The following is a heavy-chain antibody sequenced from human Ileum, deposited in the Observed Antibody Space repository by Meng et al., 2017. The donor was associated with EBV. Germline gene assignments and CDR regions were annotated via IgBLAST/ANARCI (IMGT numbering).Heavy chain of an antibody. D-gene: IGHD3-22*01. CDR1: GGSISGGDW. CDR3: ASSDYYRSDY. Sequence: VQLQEAGPGLVKPSETLALSCAVSGGSISGGDWWSWVRQPPGKGLEWIGETSHSGSTNYSPSLKSRVTISLDKSKNQLSLKLNSVTAADTAVYYCASSDYYRSDYWGQGTLVTVSS. J-gene: IGHJ4*02. V-gene: IGHV4-4*02. CDR2: TSHSGST.